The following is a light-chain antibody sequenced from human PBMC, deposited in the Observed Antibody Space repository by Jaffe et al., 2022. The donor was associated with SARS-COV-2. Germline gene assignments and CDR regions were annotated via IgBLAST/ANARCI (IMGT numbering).Light chain of an antibody. Sequence: DIVMTQSPDSLAVSLGERATINCKSSQSVLYSSNNENYLAWYQQKPGQPPKLLIYWASTRESGVPDRFSGSGSGTDFTLTISSLQAEDVAVYYCQQYYSSPNTFGGGTKVEIK. V-gene: IGKV4-1*01. CDR1: QSVLYSSNNENY. J-gene: IGKJ4*01. CDR3: QQYYSSPNT. CDR2: WAS.